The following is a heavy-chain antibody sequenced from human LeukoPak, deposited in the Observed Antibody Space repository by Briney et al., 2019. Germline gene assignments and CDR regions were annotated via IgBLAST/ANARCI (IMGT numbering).Heavy chain of an antibody. V-gene: IGHV1-69*13. J-gene: IGHJ6*02. CDR3: ARSSRGHFHYYYYGMDV. Sequence: SVKVSCKASGGTFSSYAISWVRQAPGQGLEWMGGIIPIFGTANYAQKFQGRVTITADESTSTAYMELSSLRSEDTAVYFCARSSRGHFHYYYYGMDVWGQGTTVTVSS. CDR2: IIPIFGTA. D-gene: IGHD6-25*01. CDR1: GGTFSSYA.